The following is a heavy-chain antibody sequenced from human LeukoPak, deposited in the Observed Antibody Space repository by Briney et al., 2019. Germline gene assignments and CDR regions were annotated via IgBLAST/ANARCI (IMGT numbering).Heavy chain of an antibody. CDR1: RFTFNTYA. V-gene: IGHV3-23*01. D-gene: IGHD2-15*01. CDR3: ARVKRDCSGGSCYSYDY. J-gene: IGHJ4*02. Sequence: GGSLRLSCAASRFTFNTYAVNWGGQAPGKGLEGGSAISGNGDITYYADSVRGRLTISRDNSKNTLYLQMNSLRAEDTAVYYCARVKRDCSGGSCYSYDYWGQGTLVTVSS. CDR2: ISGNGDIT.